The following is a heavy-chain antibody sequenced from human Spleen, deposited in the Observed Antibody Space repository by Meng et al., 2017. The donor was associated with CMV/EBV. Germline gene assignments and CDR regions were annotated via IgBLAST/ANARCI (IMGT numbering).Heavy chain of an antibody. V-gene: IGHV1-69*02. Sequence: TFSSYTVTWVRQAPGQGLEWMGRVFPILDITNYAQKFQGRVTITADKSTSTSYMELSSLRSEDTAVYYCVRLDCTSDSCFAGGTDYWGQGTLVTVSS. J-gene: IGHJ4*02. CDR1: TFSSYT. CDR3: VRLDCTSDSCFAGGTDY. D-gene: IGHD2-8*02. CDR2: VFPILDIT.